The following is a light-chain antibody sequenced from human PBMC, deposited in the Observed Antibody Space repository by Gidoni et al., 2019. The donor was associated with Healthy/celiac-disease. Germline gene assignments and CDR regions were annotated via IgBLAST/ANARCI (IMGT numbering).Light chain of an antibody. V-gene: IGKV3-20*01. J-gene: IGKJ2*01. Sequence: EIVLTQSPGTLSLSPGERATLSCRASPSVSSSYLAWYQQKPGQAPRLLLYGASSRATGIPDRFSGSGSGTDFTLTISRLEPEDFAVYYCQQYGSSPMYTFGQGTKLEIK. CDR1: PSVSSSY. CDR2: GAS. CDR3: QQYGSSPMYT.